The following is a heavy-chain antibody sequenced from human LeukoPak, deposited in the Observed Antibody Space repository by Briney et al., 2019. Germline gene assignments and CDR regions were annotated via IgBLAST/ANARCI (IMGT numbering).Heavy chain of an antibody. CDR1: GGSISSGGYY. V-gene: IGHV4-31*03. D-gene: IGHD3-22*01. Sequence: SQTLSLTCTVSGGSISSGGYYWSWIRQHPGTGLEWIGYIYYSGSTYYNPSLKSRVTISVDTSKNQFSLKLSSVTAADTAVYYCARVGGAYYYDSSGYRDAFDIWGQGTMVTVSS. CDR3: ARVGGAYYYDSSGYRDAFDI. CDR2: IYYSGST. J-gene: IGHJ3*02.